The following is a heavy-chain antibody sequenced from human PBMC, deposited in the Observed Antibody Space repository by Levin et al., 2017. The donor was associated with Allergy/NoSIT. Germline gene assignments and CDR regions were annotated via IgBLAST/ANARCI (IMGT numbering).Heavy chain of an antibody. V-gene: IGHV4-31*03. D-gene: IGHD3-16*01. CDR2: IHHSGSA. J-gene: IGHJ6*02. CDR3: ARDECGWLGECYGREV. Sequence: SQTLSLTCTVSGDSISGGTLYWSWIRQRPGKGLEWIGFIHHSGSAYYNPSLKSRLTMSLDTSKSQFSLRVTSVTVADTAVYYCARDECGWLGECYGREVWGQGTTVIVSS. CDR1: GDSISGGTLY.